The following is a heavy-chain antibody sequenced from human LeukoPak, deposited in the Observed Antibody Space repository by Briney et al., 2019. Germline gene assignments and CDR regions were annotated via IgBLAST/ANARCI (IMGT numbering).Heavy chain of an antibody. V-gene: IGHV3-21*01. Sequence: GGSLRLSCAASGFTFSSYSMNWVRQAPGKGLGWVSSISSSSSYIYYADSVKGRFTISRDNAKNSLYLQMNSLRAEDTAVYYCARDNWSKYYFDYWGQGTLVTVSS. J-gene: IGHJ4*02. CDR1: GFTFSSYS. CDR2: ISSSSSYI. D-gene: IGHD1/OR15-1a*01. CDR3: ARDNWSKYYFDY.